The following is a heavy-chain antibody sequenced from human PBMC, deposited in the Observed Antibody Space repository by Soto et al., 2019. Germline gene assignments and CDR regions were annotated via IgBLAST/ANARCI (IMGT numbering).Heavy chain of an antibody. CDR2: IYYSGST. CDR3: ARRLYYDSSGFEGGGMDV. J-gene: IGHJ6*02. V-gene: IGHV4-39*01. Sequence: QLQLQESGPGLVKPSETLSLTCTVSGGSISSSSYYWGWIRQPPGKGLEWIGSIYYSGSTYYNPSLKRRVTISVDTSKNQCSRKLSSVTAADTAVYYCARRLYYDSSGFEGGGMDVWGQGTTVTVSS. D-gene: IGHD3-22*01. CDR1: GGSISSSSYY.